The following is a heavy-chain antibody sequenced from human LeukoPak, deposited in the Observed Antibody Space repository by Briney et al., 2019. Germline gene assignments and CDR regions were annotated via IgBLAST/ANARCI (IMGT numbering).Heavy chain of an antibody. CDR3: AKTGGLRHY. CDR1: GFTFSSYS. J-gene: IGHJ4*02. D-gene: IGHD6-19*01. Sequence: GGSLRLSCAASGFTFSSYSMNWVRQAPGKGLEWVSSISSSSSYIYYADSVKGRFTISRDNSKNTLYLQMNSLRAEDTAVYYCAKTGGLRHYWGQGTLVTVSS. V-gene: IGHV3-21*04. CDR2: ISSSSSYI.